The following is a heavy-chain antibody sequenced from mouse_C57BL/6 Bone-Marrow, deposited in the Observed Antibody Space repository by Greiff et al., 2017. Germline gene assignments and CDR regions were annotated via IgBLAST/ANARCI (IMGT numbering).Heavy chain of an antibody. J-gene: IGHJ2*01. CDR3: ARGGNYYENCDY. V-gene: IGHV1-80*01. D-gene: IGHD2-4*01. CDR1: GYAFSSYW. CDR2: IYPGDGDT. Sequence: VKLQESGAELVKPGASVKISCKASGYAFSSYWMNWVKQRPGKGLEWIGQIYPGDGDTNYNGKFKGKATLTADKSSSTAYMQLSSLTSEDSAVYFCARGGNYYENCDYGGQGTTLTVSS.